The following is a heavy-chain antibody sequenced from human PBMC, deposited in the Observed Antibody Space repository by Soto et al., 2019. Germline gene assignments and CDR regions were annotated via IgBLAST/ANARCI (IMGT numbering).Heavy chain of an antibody. CDR1: GGSISSSSYY. D-gene: IGHD3-22*01. J-gene: IGHJ6*02. V-gene: IGHV4-39*01. CDR3: ASTAHSGYYHYYYYGMDV. CDR2: IYYSGST. Sequence: SETLSLTCTVSGGSISSSSYYWGWIRQPPGKGLEWIGSIYYSGSTYYNPSLKSRVTISVDTSKNQFSLKLSSVTAADTAVYYCASTAHSGYYHYYYYGMDVWGQGTTV.